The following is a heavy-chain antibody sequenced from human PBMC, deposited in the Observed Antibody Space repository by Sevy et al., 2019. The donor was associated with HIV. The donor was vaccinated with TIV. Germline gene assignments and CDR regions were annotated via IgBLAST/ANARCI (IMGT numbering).Heavy chain of an antibody. J-gene: IGHJ4*02. Sequence: GGSLRLSCAASGFTCSDYAIHWVRQAPGKGLEWLAVISYHGRNQFYADSVRGRFTISRDDSKNTVYLQMNSLRPDDTAVYYCARKQFVLPFDYWGQGTLVTVSS. CDR1: GFTCSDYA. CDR2: ISYHGRNQ. D-gene: IGHD6-6*01. CDR3: ARKQFVLPFDY. V-gene: IGHV3-30*04.